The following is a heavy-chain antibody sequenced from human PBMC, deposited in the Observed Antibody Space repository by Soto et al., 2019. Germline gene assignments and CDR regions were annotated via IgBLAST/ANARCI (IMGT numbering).Heavy chain of an antibody. CDR1: GYTFTGYY. CDR3: ARDSEVVYAIFTPSGMDV. Sequence: ASVKVSCKASGYTFTGYYMHGVRQAPGQGLEWMGWINPNSGGTNYAQKFQGRVTMTRDTSISTAYMELSRLRSDDTAVYYCARDSEVVYAIFTPSGMDVGGQGAKVNVYS. J-gene: IGHJ6*02. D-gene: IGHD2-8*02. V-gene: IGHV1-2*02. CDR2: INPNSGGT.